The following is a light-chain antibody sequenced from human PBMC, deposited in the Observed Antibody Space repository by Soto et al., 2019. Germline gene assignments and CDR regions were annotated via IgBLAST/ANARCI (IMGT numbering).Light chain of an antibody. CDR2: GAS. CDR1: QSVGKNF. Sequence: EIVLTQSPGTLSLSQGERATLSCRASQSVGKNFVAWYQQKPGQAPRFLIYGASSRATGIPDRFSGSGSGTDFTLTISRLEPEDFAVYYCQQYASSPRTFGQGTKVEI. CDR3: QQYASSPRT. V-gene: IGKV3-20*01. J-gene: IGKJ1*01.